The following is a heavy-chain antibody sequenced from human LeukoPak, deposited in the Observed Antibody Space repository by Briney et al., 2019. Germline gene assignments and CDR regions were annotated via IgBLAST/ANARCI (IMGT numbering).Heavy chain of an antibody. CDR2: ITTYNGNT. CDR3: ARGYDYGDYVGDFYY. Sequence: ASVKVSCKASGYTFTNYPISWVRQAPGQGLEWMGWITTYNGNTKYAHKLQGRVTMTTDTPTSTAYMDLRGLRSDDTAVYYCARGYDYGDYVGDFYYWGQGTLVTVS. V-gene: IGHV1-18*01. CDR1: GYTFTNYP. D-gene: IGHD4-17*01. J-gene: IGHJ4*02.